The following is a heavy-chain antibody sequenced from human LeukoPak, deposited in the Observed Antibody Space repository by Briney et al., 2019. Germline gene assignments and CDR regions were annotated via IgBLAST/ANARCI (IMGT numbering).Heavy chain of an antibody. J-gene: IGHJ4*02. Sequence: PSETLSLTCTVSGGSISSYYWSWIRQPSGKGLEWIGYIYYSGSTNYNPSLKSRVTISVDTSKNQFSLKLSSVTAADTAVYYCARKDTAMVIFDYWGQGTLVTVSS. CDR3: ARKDTAMVIFDY. CDR1: GGSISSYY. CDR2: IYYSGST. V-gene: IGHV4-59*01. D-gene: IGHD5-18*01.